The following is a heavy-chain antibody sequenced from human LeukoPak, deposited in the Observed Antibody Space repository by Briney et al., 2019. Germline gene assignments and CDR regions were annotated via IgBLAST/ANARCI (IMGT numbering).Heavy chain of an antibody. CDR1: GFTFSSYG. Sequence: GGSLRLSCAASGFTFSSYGMHWVRQAPGKGLDWVAVISYDGSNKYYADSVKGRFTISRDNSKNTLFLQMNSLRAEDTAVYYCAKGSNRGVDTIDYWGQGTLVTVSS. CDR2: ISYDGSNK. V-gene: IGHV3-30*18. D-gene: IGHD5-18*01. J-gene: IGHJ4*02. CDR3: AKGSNRGVDTIDY.